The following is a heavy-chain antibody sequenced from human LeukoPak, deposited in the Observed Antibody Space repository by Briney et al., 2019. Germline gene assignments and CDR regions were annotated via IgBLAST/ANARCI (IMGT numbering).Heavy chain of an antibody. Sequence: QTGGSLRLSCAASAFTFSTYGMHWVRQAPGKGLEWVTLISSDGSHKYYADSVKGRFNISRDNSKNTLYLQMNSLRAEDTAVYYCAKSESIIAVAGTLDYWGQGTLVTVSS. CDR3: AKSESIIAVAGTLDY. V-gene: IGHV3-30*18. J-gene: IGHJ4*02. D-gene: IGHD6-19*01. CDR1: AFTFSTYG. CDR2: ISSDGSHK.